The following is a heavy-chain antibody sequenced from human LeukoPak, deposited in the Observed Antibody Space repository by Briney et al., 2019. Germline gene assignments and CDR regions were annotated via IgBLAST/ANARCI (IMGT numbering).Heavy chain of an antibody. D-gene: IGHD5-18*01. Sequence: KASETLSLTCTVSGGSISSYYWSWIRQPPGKGLEWIGYIYYSGSTNYNPSLKSRVTISVDTSKDQFSLKLSSVTAADTAVYYCARIDTADSDYWGQGTLVTVSS. V-gene: IGHV4-59*01. CDR1: GGSISSYY. J-gene: IGHJ4*02. CDR2: IYYSGST. CDR3: ARIDTADSDY.